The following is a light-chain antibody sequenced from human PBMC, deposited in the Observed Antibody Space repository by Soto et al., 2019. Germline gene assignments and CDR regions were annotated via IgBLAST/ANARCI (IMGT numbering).Light chain of an antibody. V-gene: IGKV3-11*01. CDR3: HQRQSWPRT. CDR2: QTS. J-gene: IGKJ1*01. CDR1: QYINTR. Sequence: EIVLTQSPATLSSFPGDRVTLSCRARQYINTRLAWYQHRPGQAPRLLIYQTSIRAAGIPARFSASESGTDFTLTSCDVQPEDFALYYCHQRQSWPRTFGQGTKVDI.